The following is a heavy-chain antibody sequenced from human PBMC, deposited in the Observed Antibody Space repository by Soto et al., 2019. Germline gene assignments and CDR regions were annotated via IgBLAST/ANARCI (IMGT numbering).Heavy chain of an antibody. CDR1: GFTFSNYW. D-gene: IGHD3-22*01. CDR2: IKQDGSEK. CDR3: ARGTYFDFDDNAYYAH. Sequence: EVQLVESGGGLVQPGGSLRLSCAASGFTFSNYWMSWVRQAPGKGLEWVASIKQDGSEKYYVDSVKGRFTISRDNTKHSLYLQMNSLRAEDTAMYYCARGTYFDFDDNAYYAHWGQGTLVTVSS. J-gene: IGHJ4*02. V-gene: IGHV3-7*03.